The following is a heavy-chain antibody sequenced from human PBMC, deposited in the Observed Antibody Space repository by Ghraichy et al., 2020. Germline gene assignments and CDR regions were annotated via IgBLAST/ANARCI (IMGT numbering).Heavy chain of an antibody. CDR3: ARGRKSSQQLVPLPFDY. CDR2: INHSGST. CDR1: TAPFKSYY. Sequence: SETLSLTCAVYTAPFKSYYWSWIRQPPGKGLEWIGEINHSGSTKCNPSLKSRVSMSVDTSKDQVSLNLRSVTAADTAVYYCARGRKSSQQLVPLPFDYWGQGTLVTVPS. D-gene: IGHD6-13*01. J-gene: IGHJ4*02. V-gene: IGHV4-34*01.